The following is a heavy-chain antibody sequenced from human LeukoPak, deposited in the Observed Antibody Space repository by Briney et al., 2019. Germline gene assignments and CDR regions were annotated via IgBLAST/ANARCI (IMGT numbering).Heavy chain of an antibody. V-gene: IGHV4-39*07. D-gene: IGHD3-22*01. CDR1: GGSIGSSSYY. J-gene: IGHJ4*02. Sequence: ASETLSLTCTVSGGSIGSSSYYWGWIRQPPGKGLEWIGIIYYSGTTYYNPSLKSRVTISVDTSKNQFSLKLSSVTAADTAIYYCAGAPLYHYDSSGYLFDYWGQGTLVTVSS. CDR2: IYYSGTT. CDR3: AGAPLYHYDSSGYLFDY.